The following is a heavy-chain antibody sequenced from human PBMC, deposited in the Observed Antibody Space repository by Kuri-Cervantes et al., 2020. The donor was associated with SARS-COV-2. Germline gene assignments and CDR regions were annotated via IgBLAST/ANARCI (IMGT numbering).Heavy chain of an antibody. D-gene: IGHD2-8*01. Sequence: GESLKISCAASGFTFSSYWMTWVRQAPGKGLEWVSAISGSGGSTYYADSVKGRFTISRDNSKNTLYLQMNSLRAEDTAVYYCAKGYIVPSVWGQGTLVTVSS. J-gene: IGHJ4*02. V-gene: IGHV3-23*01. CDR2: ISGSGGST. CDR3: AKGYIVPSV. CDR1: GFTFSSYW.